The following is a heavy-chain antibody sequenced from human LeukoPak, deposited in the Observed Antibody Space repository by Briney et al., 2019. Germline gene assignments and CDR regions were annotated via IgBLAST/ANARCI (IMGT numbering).Heavy chain of an antibody. CDR3: ARASVEMATTYYFDY. V-gene: IGHV4-39*01. D-gene: IGHD5-24*01. J-gene: IGHJ4*02. Sequence: SETLSLTCTVSGGSISSSSYYWGWIRQPPGKGLEWIGSIYYSRSTYYNPSLKSRVTISVDTSKNQFSLKLSSVTAADTAVYYCARASVEMATTYYFDYWGQGTLVTVSS. CDR1: GGSISSSSYY. CDR2: IYYSRST.